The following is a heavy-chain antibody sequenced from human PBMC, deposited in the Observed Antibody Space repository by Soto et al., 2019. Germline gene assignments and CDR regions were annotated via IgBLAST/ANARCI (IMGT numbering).Heavy chain of an antibody. CDR1: GGSISSGDYY. D-gene: IGHD3-3*01. CDR3: AWDVRSGHFGPFDS. Sequence: PSETLSLTCTVSGGSISSGDYYWSWIRQPPGKGLEWIGYIYYSGSTYYNPSLKSRVTISVDTSKNQFSLKLNSVTAADTAVYYCAWDVRSGHFGPFDSWGQGTPVTVSS. V-gene: IGHV4-30-4*02. J-gene: IGHJ5*01. CDR2: IYYSGST.